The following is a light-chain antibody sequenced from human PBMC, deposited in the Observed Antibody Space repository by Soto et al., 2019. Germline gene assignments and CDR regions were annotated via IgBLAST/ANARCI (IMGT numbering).Light chain of an antibody. V-gene: IGKV1-33*01. CDR2: DAS. CDR1: QDISNY. Sequence: DIQMTQSPSSLSASVGYRVTITCQASQDISNYLNWYQQKPGKAPKLLIYDASNLETGVPSRFSGSGSGTDFTFTISSLQPEDIATYYCQQYDNLPFTFGGGTKVELK. J-gene: IGKJ4*01. CDR3: QQYDNLPFT.